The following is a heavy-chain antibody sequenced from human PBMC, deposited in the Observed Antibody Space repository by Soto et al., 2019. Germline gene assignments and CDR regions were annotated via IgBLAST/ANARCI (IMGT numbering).Heavy chain of an antibody. CDR1: GYAFTAYF. D-gene: IGHD6-6*01. Sequence: ASVKVSCKTSGYAFTAYFMHWVRQAPGQGLEWMGWINPNTGGTYYAQKFQGRVTMTRDTSISTAFLDLGRLRSDDTAVHFCARSLSTIAARPDSWGQGTLVTVSS. CDR2: INPNTGGT. J-gene: IGHJ4*02. V-gene: IGHV1-2*02. CDR3: ARSLSTIAARPDS.